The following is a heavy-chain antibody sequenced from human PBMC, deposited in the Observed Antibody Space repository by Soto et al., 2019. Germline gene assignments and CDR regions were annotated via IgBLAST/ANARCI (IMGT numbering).Heavy chain of an antibody. J-gene: IGHJ4*02. Sequence: PSETLSLTCAVYGGSFSGYYWSWIRQPPGKGLEWIGEINHSGSTNYNPTLESRVTISADTSKNQLSLRLSSVTAADTAVYYCARVRERLQYFDWFYHFDYWGQGALVTVSS. V-gene: IGHV4-34*01. CDR2: INHSGST. CDR1: GGSFSGYY. D-gene: IGHD3-9*01. CDR3: ARVRERLQYFDWFYHFDY.